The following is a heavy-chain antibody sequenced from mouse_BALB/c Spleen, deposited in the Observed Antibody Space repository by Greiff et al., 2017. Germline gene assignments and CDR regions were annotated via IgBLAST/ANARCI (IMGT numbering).Heavy chain of an antibody. J-gene: IGHJ4*01. CDR1: GFSLTSYG. CDR3: ARNGIHFSYAMDY. V-gene: IGHV2-2*02. CDR2: IWSGGST. Sequence: VKLVESGPGLVQPSQSLSITCTVSGFSLTSYGVHWVRQSPGKGLEWLGVIWSGGSTDYNAAFISRLSISKDNSKSQVFFKMNSLQANDTAIYYCARNGIHFSYAMDYWGQGTSVTVSS.